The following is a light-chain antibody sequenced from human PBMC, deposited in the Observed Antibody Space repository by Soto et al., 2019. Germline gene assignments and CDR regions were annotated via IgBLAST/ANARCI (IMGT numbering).Light chain of an antibody. CDR3: QQYSSLWA. V-gene: IGKV3-20*01. J-gene: IGKJ1*01. CDR2: SAS. CDR1: QSVNNNY. Sequence: EIVLTQSPGTLSLSPWERTTLSCRTSQSVNNNYLAWYQQKPGQAPRLLIYSASSRATGIPDRFSGSGSGTDFTLSISRLEPEDFAVYYCQQYSSLWAFGQGTKVDIK.